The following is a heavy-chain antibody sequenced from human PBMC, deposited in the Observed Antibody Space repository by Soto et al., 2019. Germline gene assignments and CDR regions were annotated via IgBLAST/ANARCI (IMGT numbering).Heavy chain of an antibody. J-gene: IGHJ4*02. Sequence: QVHLVQSGAEVKKPGASVKVSCKGSGYGFTTYGITWVRQAPGQGLEWMAWISAHNGNTNYAQKLQGRVTVTRDTSTSTAYMELRSLTSDNTAVYYCSRGRYVDYLGQGALVTVSS. V-gene: IGHV1-18*01. CDR3: SRGRYVDY. CDR2: ISAHNGNT. CDR1: GYGFTTYG. D-gene: IGHD1-1*01.